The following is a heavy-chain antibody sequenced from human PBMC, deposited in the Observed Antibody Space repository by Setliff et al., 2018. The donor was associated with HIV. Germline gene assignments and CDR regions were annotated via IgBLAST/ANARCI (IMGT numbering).Heavy chain of an antibody. Sequence: PSETLSLTCTVSGGSISSYYWSWIRQPAGKRQEFIGRISAAGTINYNPSLRSRVTLSVDTSENQFSLTVNSVTAADTAMYFCARDEGRATGSWWDQSASWYLDYWGHGILVTVSS. D-gene: IGHD6-13*01. V-gene: IGHV4-4*07. CDR3: ARDEGRATGSWWDQSASWYLDY. CDR2: ISAAGTI. CDR1: GGSISSYY. J-gene: IGHJ4*01.